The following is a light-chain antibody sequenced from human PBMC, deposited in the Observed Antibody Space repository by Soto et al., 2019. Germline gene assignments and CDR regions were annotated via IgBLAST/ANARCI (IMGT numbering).Light chain of an antibody. Sequence: EIVLTQSPGTLSLSPGERATLSCRASQSVSSSFLAWYQQKPGQDPRLLIYRASSRATDIPDGFSGSGSGTDFTLTTSKLEPEDFAVYYCLQYDSSPWTFGQGTKVEIK. V-gene: IGKV3-20*01. J-gene: IGKJ1*01. CDR1: QSVSSSF. CDR3: LQYDSSPWT. CDR2: RAS.